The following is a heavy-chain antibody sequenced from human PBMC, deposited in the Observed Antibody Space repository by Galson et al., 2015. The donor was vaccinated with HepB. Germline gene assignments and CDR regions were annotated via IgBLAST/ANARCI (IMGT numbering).Heavy chain of an antibody. V-gene: IGHV3-30*18. CDR3: AKDITIFGVVILDY. J-gene: IGHJ4*02. D-gene: IGHD3-3*01. CDR1: GFIFSSYG. CDR2: ISYNGSNK. Sequence: SLRLSCAASGFIFSSYGMHWVRQAPGKGLEWVAVISYNGSNKYYADSVKGRFTISRDNSKNTLYLQMNSLRAEDTAVYYCAKDITIFGVVILDYWGQGTLVTVSS.